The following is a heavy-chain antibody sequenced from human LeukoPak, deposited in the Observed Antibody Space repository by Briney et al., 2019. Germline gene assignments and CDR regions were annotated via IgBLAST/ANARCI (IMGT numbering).Heavy chain of an antibody. Sequence: GGSLRLSCAASGFTFSSYAMHWVRQAPGKGLEWVAVISYDGSNKYYADSVKGRFTISRDNSKNTLYLQMNSLRAEDTAVYYCAKEGYGDYAAFDIWGQGTMVTVSS. D-gene: IGHD4-17*01. V-gene: IGHV3-30-3*01. CDR3: AKEGYGDYAAFDI. J-gene: IGHJ3*02. CDR2: ISYDGSNK. CDR1: GFTFSSYA.